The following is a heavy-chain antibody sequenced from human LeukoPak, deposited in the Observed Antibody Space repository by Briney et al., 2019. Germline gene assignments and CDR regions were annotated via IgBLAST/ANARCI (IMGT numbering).Heavy chain of an antibody. CDR2: MNPNSGNT. V-gene: IGHV1-8*02. CDR3: ARAPLGMVRGPMEDP. J-gene: IGHJ5*02. D-gene: IGHD3-10*01. CDR1: GYIFTNYY. Sequence: ASVKVSCKASGYIFTNYYMHWVRQATGQGLEWMGWMNPNSGNTGYAQKFQGRVTMTRNTSISTAYMELNSLRSEDTAVYYCARAPLGMVRGPMEDPWGQGTLVTVSS.